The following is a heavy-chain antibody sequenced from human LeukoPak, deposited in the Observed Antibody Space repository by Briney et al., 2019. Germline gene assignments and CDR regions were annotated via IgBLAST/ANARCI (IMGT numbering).Heavy chain of an antibody. CDR3: ATSNYRYYYYYMDV. CDR1: SYTFTSYG. D-gene: IGHD1-7*01. Sequence: ASVKVSCKASSYTFTSYGISWVRQAPGQGLEWMGWISAYNGNTNYAQKLQGRVTMTTDTSTSTAYMELRSLRSDDTAMYYCATSNYRYYYYYMDVWGKGTTVTVSS. V-gene: IGHV1-18*01. J-gene: IGHJ6*03. CDR2: ISAYNGNT.